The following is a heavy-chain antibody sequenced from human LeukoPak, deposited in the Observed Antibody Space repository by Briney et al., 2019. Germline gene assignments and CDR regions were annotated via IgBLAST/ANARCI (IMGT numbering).Heavy chain of an antibody. CDR1: GGSISSYY. CDR2: IYYSGST. Sequence: SETLSLTCTVSGGSISSYYWSWIRQPPGKGLEWIGYIYYSGSTNYNPSLKSRVTMSGDTSKNQISLKLSSVTAADTAVYYCARGGISTSLDYRGQGTLVTVSS. J-gene: IGHJ4*02. D-gene: IGHD2-2*01. CDR3: ARGGISTSLDY. V-gene: IGHV4-59*12.